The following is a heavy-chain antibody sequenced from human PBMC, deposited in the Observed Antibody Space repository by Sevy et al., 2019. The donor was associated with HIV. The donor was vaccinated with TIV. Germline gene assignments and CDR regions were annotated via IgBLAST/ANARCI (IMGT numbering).Heavy chain of an antibody. CDR2: IYHSGST. J-gene: IGHJ3*02. CDR3: ARVRYCTGGVCYTGGSTFDI. CDR1: GGSISSSNW. Sequence: SETLSLTRAVSGGSISSSNWWSWVRQPPGKGLEWIGEIYHSGSTNYNPSLKSRVTISVDKSKNQFSLKLSSVTTADTAVYYCARVRYCTGGVCYTGGSTFDIWGQGTMVTVSS. D-gene: IGHD2-8*02. V-gene: IGHV4-4*02.